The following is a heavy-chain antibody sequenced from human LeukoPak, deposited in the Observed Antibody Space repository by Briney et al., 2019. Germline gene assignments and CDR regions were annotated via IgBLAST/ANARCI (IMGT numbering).Heavy chain of an antibody. CDR1: GFTFSSYS. CDR2: ISGSGGST. Sequence: PGGSLRLSCAASGFTFSSYSMNWVRQAPGKGLEWVSAISGSGGSTYYADSVKGRFTISRDNSKNTLYLQMNSLRAEDTAVYYCAKDPPEPRIVAAGPPFSWGQGTLVTVSS. D-gene: IGHD6-13*01. CDR3: AKDPPEPRIVAAGPPFS. J-gene: IGHJ5*02. V-gene: IGHV3-23*01.